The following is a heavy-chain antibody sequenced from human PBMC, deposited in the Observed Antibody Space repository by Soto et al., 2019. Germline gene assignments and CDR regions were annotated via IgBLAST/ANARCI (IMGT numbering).Heavy chain of an antibody. J-gene: IGHJ6*02. CDR2: MFYSGLT. CDR1: GYSVSSSDYY. V-gene: IGHV4-39*01. D-gene: IGHD2-15*01. CDR3: APLSVSLSGPYGIHV. Sequence: PSETLSLTCIVSGYSVSSSDYYWAWIRHPPGKGLEWIGSMFYSGLTYYNPSLKSRVTLSVDTSKNQFPVRLNSVTAADTAVYYCAPLSVSLSGPYGIHVWGQGTTVTVSS.